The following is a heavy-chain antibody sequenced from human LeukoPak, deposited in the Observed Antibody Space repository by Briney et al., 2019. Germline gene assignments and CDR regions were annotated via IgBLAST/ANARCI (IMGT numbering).Heavy chain of an antibody. Sequence: SETLSLTCTVSDDSISSFYWGWIWQPPGKGLEWIAYIHSVGHSNYNPSLKSRVSMSIETSKKQFSLKVTSVTATDTAVYYCARHITNSGSAFDLWGRGTLVTVSS. V-gene: IGHV4-59*08. J-gene: IGHJ2*01. CDR2: IHSVGHS. CDR3: ARHITNSGSAFDL. D-gene: IGHD3-10*01. CDR1: DDSISSFY.